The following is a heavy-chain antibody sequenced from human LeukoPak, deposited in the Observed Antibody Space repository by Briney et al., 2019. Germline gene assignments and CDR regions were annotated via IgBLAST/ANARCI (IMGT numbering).Heavy chain of an antibody. CDR1: GYTFSVYW. V-gene: IGHV1-69*06. CDR2: IIPIFGRA. Sequence: AAVKVSCNASGYTFSVYWIHWVRQVPGQGLEWMGGIIPIFGRAYYAQNFQGRVTITADKSTSTAYMELSNLGSEDTAIYYCAKGRGRLHVNRGVYNYHYYMEVWGTGTTVIVS. D-gene: IGHD3-10*01. J-gene: IGHJ6*03. CDR3: AKGRGRLHVNRGVYNYHYYMEV.